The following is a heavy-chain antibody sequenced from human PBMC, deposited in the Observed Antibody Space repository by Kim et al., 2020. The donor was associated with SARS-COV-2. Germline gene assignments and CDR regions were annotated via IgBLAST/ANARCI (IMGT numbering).Heavy chain of an antibody. D-gene: IGHD1-26*01. V-gene: IGHV3-48*02. Sequence: GGSLRLSCAASGFTFSSYSMNWVRQAPGKGLEWVSYISSSSSTIYYADSVKGRFTISRDNAKNSLYLQMNSLRDEDTAVYYCARDGSGSYYLTYYYYYYGMDVWGQGTTVTVSS. CDR1: GFTFSSYS. CDR2: ISSSSSTI. J-gene: IGHJ6*02. CDR3: ARDGSGSYYLTYYYYYYGMDV.